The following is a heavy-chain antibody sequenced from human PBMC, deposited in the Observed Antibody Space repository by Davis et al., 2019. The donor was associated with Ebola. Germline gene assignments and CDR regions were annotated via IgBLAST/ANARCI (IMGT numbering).Heavy chain of an antibody. V-gene: IGHV4-61*01. D-gene: IGHD1-7*01. CDR1: GGSVSRGSYY. CDR2: IYFTGAI. CDR3: ARATWNYGAYYFDY. J-gene: IGHJ4*02. Sequence: PSETLSLTCTVSGGSVSRGSYYWGWIRQPPGRGLEWIGYIYFTGAIKSNPSLKSRVSMSMDTSKNQFSLGLSSVTAADTAVYYCARATWNYGAYYFDYWGQGTLVTVSS.